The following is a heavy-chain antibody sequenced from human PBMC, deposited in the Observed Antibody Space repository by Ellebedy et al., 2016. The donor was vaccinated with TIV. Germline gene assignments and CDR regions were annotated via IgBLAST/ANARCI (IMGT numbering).Heavy chain of an antibody. CDR2: VYYSGSP. D-gene: IGHD2-21*02. Sequence: MPSETLSLTCSVSGGSVSSTRYYWAWIRQPPGKGQEYIGSVYYSGSPYYNPSFQSRVTLSADTSKNQFSLNLRTGTAADTAVYYCARTDPWQPIDDWGQGILVSVSS. CDR1: GGSVSSTRYY. CDR3: ARTDPWQPIDD. V-gene: IGHV4-39*01. J-gene: IGHJ4*02.